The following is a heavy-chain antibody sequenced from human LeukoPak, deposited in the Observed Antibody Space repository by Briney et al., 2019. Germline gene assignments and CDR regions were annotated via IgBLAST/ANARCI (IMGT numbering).Heavy chain of an antibody. J-gene: IGHJ6*02. CDR1: GFTFSSYA. Sequence: PGGSLRLSCAASGFTFSSYAMHWVRQAPGKGLEWVAVISYDGSNKYYADSVKGRFTISRDNSKNTLYLQMNSLRAEDTAVYYCARDGPPETYYYYGMDVWGQGTTVTVSS. CDR2: ISYDGSNK. CDR3: ARDGPPETYYYYGMDV. D-gene: IGHD1-14*01. V-gene: IGHV3-30*04.